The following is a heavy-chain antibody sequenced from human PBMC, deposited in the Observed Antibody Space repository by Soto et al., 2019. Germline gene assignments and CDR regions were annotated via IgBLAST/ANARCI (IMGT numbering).Heavy chain of an antibody. D-gene: IGHD6-6*01. CDR1: GGSISSYY. CDR2: IYYSGST. CDR3: GGSYSSSSGDYFDY. J-gene: IGHJ4*02. V-gene: IGHV4-59*08. Sequence: SETLSLTCTVSGGSISSYYWSWIRQPPGKGLEWIGYIYYSGSTNYNPSLKSRVTISVDTSKNQFSLKLSSVTAADTGVYYCGGSYSSSSGDYFDYWGQGTLVTVSS.